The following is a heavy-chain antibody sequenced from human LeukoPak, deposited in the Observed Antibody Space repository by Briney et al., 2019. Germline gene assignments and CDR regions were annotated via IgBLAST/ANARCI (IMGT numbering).Heavy chain of an antibody. Sequence: SETLSLTCSVSGGPIGGDYWSWIRQPPGKALEWIGYIYTTGRTNYNPSLKSRVTISVDTSKNQFSLKLSSVTAADTAVYYCARGYSSGYYYLPFDYWGQGTLVTVSS. V-gene: IGHV4-4*09. CDR2: IYTTGRT. D-gene: IGHD3-22*01. CDR1: GGPIGGDY. CDR3: ARGYSSGYYYLPFDY. J-gene: IGHJ4*02.